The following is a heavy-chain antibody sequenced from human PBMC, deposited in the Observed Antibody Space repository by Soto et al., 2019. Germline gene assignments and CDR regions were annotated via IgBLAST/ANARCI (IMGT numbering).Heavy chain of an antibody. D-gene: IGHD1-26*01. CDR2: ISYAGSNN. CDR1: GFTFSSYG. V-gene: IGHV3-30*03. CDR3: ATDSPSSGIYLSLGMDV. Sequence: QVQLVESGGGVVQPGRSLRLSCAASGFTFSSYGMHWVRQAPGKGLEWVAVISYAGSNNYYADSVKGRFTISRDNSKNTMYLQMNSRRAEDTAVYYCATDSPSSGIYLSLGMDVWGQGTTVTVSS. J-gene: IGHJ6*02.